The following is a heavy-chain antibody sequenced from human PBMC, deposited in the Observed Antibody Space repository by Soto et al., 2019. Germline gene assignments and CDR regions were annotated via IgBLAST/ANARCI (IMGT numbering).Heavy chain of an antibody. J-gene: IGHJ4*02. CDR3: ARGGGPLWPIDY. CDR2: VYYKGST. V-gene: IGHV4-59*01. D-gene: IGHD3-10*01. CDR1: GGSISSYY. Sequence: SLTCTVSGGSISSYYWSWIRQPPGKGLEWIGYVYYKGSTNYNPSLRSRVTISVDTSKNQFSLKLSSVTTADTAVYYCARGGGPLWPIDYWGQGTLVTVSS.